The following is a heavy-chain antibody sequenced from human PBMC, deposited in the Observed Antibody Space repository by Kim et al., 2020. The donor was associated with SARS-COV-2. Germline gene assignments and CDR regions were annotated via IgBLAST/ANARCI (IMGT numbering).Heavy chain of an antibody. CDR3: ARDGISPMIVVVITPHDAFDI. J-gene: IGHJ3*02. CDR1: GYSISSGYY. D-gene: IGHD3-22*01. CDR2: IYHSGST. Sequence: SETLSLTCTVSGYSISSGYYWGWIRQPPGKGLEWIGSIYHSGSTYYNPSLKSRVTISVDTSKNQFSLKLSSVTAADTAVYYCARDGISPMIVVVITPHDAFDIWGQGTMVTVSS. V-gene: IGHV4-38-2*02.